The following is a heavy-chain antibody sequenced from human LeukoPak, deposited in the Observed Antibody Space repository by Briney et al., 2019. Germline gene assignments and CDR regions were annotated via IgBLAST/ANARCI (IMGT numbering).Heavy chain of an antibody. V-gene: IGHV1-46*01. CDR3: ASEYYYDSSGPGSVGDDY. J-gene: IGHJ4*02. D-gene: IGHD3-22*01. CDR2: SGGST. Sequence: SGGSTSYAQKFQGRVTMTRDTSTSTVYMELSSLRSEDTAVYYCASEYYYDSSGPGSVGDDYWGQGTLVTVSS.